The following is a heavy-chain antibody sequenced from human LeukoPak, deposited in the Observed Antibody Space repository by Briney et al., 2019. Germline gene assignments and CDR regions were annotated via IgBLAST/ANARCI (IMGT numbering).Heavy chain of an antibody. D-gene: IGHD4-17*01. CDR1: GFTFSSYG. CDR3: SKKGQNEDYGKPD. V-gene: IGHV3-30*02. CDR2: IWYGGSNK. Sequence: PGGSLRLSCAASGFTFSSYGMHWVRQAPGKGLEWVAVIWYGGSNKYYADSVKGRFTISRDNSKNTLYLQMNSLRAEDTAVYYCSKKGQNEDYGKPDWGQGTLVTVSS. J-gene: IGHJ4*02.